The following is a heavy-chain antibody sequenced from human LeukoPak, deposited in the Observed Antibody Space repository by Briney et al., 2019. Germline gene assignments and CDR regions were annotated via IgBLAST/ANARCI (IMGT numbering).Heavy chain of an antibody. V-gene: IGHV3-43*01. CDR1: GFTFDDYT. J-gene: IGHJ4*02. CDR3: AREGSSSGFFDY. CDR2: ISWNGGST. Sequence: PGGSQRLSCAASGFTFDDYTFHWVRQAPGKGLEWVSLISWNGGSTFYGDSVRGRFTISRDNSKNSLYLQMNSMRTEDTALYFCAREGSSSGFFDYWGQGTLVTVSS. D-gene: IGHD6-19*01.